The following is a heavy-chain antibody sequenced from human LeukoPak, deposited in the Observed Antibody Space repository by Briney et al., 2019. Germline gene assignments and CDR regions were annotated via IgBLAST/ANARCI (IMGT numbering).Heavy chain of an antibody. J-gene: IGHJ4*02. CDR1: GFTVSSNY. CDR3: ARGCARQQLVENYFDY. Sequence: GGSLRLSCAASGFTVSSNYMSWVRQAPGKGLEWVSVIYRGGNTYYADSVKGRFTVSRDNSKNTLYLQMNSLTAEDTAVYYCARGCARQQLVENYFDYWGQGTLVTVSS. CDR2: IYRGGNT. V-gene: IGHV3-53*01. D-gene: IGHD6-13*01.